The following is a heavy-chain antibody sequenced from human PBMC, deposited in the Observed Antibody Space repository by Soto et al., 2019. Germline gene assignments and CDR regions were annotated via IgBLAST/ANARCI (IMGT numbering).Heavy chain of an antibody. CDR2: IYYSGST. CDR1: GGSISSGGYY. Sequence: PSETLSLTCTVSGGSISSGGYYWSWIRQHPGKGLEWIGYIYYSGSTYYNPSLKSRVTISVDTSKNQFSLKLSSVTAADTAVYYCACRGSTVTLPYYFDYWGQGTLVTVSS. D-gene: IGHD4-17*01. J-gene: IGHJ4*02. CDR3: ACRGSTVTLPYYFDY. V-gene: IGHV4-31*03.